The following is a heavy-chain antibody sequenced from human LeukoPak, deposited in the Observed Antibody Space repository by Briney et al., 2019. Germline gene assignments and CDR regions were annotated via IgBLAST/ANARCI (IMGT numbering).Heavy chain of an antibody. CDR1: GGSVSSGGYY. J-gene: IGHJ2*01. D-gene: IGHD3-10*01. CDR2: ISDSGST. CDR3: ARVLRSYYWHFDL. Sequence: SETLSLTCTVSGGSVSSGGYYRSWIRQPLGKGLEWIGYISDSGSTNYNPSLKSRVTISVDTSKNQFSLKLSSVTAADTAVYYCARVLRSYYWHFDLWGRGTLVTVSS. V-gene: IGHV4-61*08.